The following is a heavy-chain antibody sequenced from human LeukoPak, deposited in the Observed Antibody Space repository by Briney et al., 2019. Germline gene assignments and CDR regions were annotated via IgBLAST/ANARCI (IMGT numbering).Heavy chain of an antibody. CDR1: GFTFSSYW. V-gene: IGHV3-7*03. D-gene: IGHD6-13*01. Sequence: GGSLRLSCAASGFTFSSYWMSWVRQAPGKGREGVANIKQDGSENYYVASVKGRFTISRDNPKKSLYLQMNSVGAEDTAVYYCVRGKQQLPLDYWGQGTVVTVSS. CDR3: VRGKQQLPLDY. CDR2: IKQDGSEN. J-gene: IGHJ4*02.